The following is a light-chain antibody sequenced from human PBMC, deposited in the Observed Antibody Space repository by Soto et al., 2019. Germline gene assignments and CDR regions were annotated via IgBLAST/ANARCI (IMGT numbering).Light chain of an antibody. CDR3: PKYNSAPFT. V-gene: IGKV1-27*01. CDR2: AAS. J-gene: IGKJ3*01. CDR1: QGISNY. Sequence: DIQMTQSPSSLSASVGDRVAITCRASQGISNYLAWYQQKPGKVPKLLIYAASTLQSGVPSRFSGSGSGTDFTLTISSLKPEDVATYYCPKYNSAPFTFGPGTKVDIK.